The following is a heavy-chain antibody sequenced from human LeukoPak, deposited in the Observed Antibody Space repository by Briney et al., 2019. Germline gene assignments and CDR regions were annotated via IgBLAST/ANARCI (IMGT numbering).Heavy chain of an antibody. Sequence: SETLSLICAVYGGSFSGYYWSRIRQPPGKGLEWIGEINHSGSTNYNPSLKSRVTISVDTSKNQFSLKLSSVTAADTAVYYCASSRGYSYGHPVAFDIWGQGTMVTVSS. CDR3: ASSRGYSYGHPVAFDI. CDR1: GGSFSGYY. J-gene: IGHJ3*02. CDR2: INHSGST. V-gene: IGHV4-34*01. D-gene: IGHD5-18*01.